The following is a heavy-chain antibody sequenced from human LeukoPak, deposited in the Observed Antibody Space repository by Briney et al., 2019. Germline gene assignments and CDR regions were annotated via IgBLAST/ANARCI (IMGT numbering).Heavy chain of an antibody. CDR2: ISATTTTI. CDR3: VRLAVAGLGAFDM. D-gene: IGHD6-19*01. Sequence: GGSLRLSCAASGFSFSGYEMSWVRQAPGKGLEWVSYISATTTTIYYADSVKGRFTISRDNAKNSLYLQMDSLRLEDTAVYYCVRLAVAGLGAFDMWGQGTMVTVSS. J-gene: IGHJ3*02. V-gene: IGHV3-48*03. CDR1: GFSFSGYE.